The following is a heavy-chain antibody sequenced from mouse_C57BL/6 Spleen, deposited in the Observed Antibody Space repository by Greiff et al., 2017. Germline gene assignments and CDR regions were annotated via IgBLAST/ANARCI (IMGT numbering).Heavy chain of an antibody. CDR3: ASYNYYGSSYLWYFDV. CDR1: GYSFTDYN. V-gene: IGHV1-39*01. CDR2: INPNYGTT. Sequence: VQLQQSGPELVKPGASVKISCKASGYSFTDYNMNWVKQSNGKSLEWIGVINPNYGTTNYNQKFKGKATLTVDQSSSTAYMQLNSLTSEDSAVYYCASYNYYGSSYLWYFDVWGTGTTVTVSS. J-gene: IGHJ1*03. D-gene: IGHD1-1*01.